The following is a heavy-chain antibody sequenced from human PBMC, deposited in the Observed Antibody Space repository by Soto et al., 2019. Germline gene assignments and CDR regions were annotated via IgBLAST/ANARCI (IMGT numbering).Heavy chain of an antibody. CDR2: IYHSGST. V-gene: IGHV4-4*02. CDR3: AREMYYYDSSGYYYPFDY. J-gene: IGHJ4*02. Sequence: SETLSLTCAVSGGSISSSNWWSWVRQPPGKGLEWIGEIYHSGSTNYNPSLKSRVTISVDKPKNQFSLKLSSVTAADTAVYYCAREMYYYDSSGYYYPFDYWGQGTLVTVSS. D-gene: IGHD3-22*01. CDR1: GGSISSSNW.